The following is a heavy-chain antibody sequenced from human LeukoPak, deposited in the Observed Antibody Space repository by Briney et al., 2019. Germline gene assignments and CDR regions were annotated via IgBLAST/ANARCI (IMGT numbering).Heavy chain of an antibody. Sequence: ASVKVSCRASGYTFTSYAMNWVRQAPGQGLEWMGCINTNTGNPTYAQAFTGRFVFSLDTSVSTAYLQISSLKAEDTAVYYCARGGTSISIAARQEYYYYMDVWGKGTTVTVSS. J-gene: IGHJ6*03. V-gene: IGHV7-4-1*02. D-gene: IGHD6-6*01. CDR3: ARGGTSISIAARQEYYYYMDV. CDR2: INTNTGNP. CDR1: GYTFTSYA.